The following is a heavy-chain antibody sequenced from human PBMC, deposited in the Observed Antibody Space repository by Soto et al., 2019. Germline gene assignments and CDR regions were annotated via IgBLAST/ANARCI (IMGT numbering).Heavy chain of an antibody. V-gene: IGHV3-23*01. D-gene: IGHD6-19*01. J-gene: IGHJ6*01. Sequence: GILRISCAPCRLPFSSYNMSSARQAPGKGLEWVSTISGSAISYYTDSVRGRFTISRDNSKSTLYLQMKSMRAEDTAVYYCAKELGAVPGTGDGFGFWG. CDR3: AKELGAVPGTGDGFGF. CDR2: ISGSAIS. CDR1: RLPFSSYN.